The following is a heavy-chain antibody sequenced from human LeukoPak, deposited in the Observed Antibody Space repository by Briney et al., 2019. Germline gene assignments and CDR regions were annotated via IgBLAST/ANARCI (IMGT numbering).Heavy chain of an antibody. V-gene: IGHV3-48*04. CDR1: GFTFSSYG. CDR3: ASLPRITMIVVDPEVY. CDR2: ISSSGSTI. Sequence: GGSLRLSCAASGFTFSSYGMHWVRQAPGKGLEWVSYISSSGSTIYYADSVKGRFTISRDNAKNSLYLQMNSLRAEDTAVYYCASLPRITMIVVDPEVYWGQGTLVTVSS. D-gene: IGHD3-22*01. J-gene: IGHJ4*02.